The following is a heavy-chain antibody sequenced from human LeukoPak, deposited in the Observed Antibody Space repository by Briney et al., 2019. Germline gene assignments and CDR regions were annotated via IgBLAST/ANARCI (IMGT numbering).Heavy chain of an antibody. Sequence: GGSLTLSCAASGFDFSMYWMQWFRQPAGKGLVWVSRITSNGSTPIYPDSVKGRFTISRDNAKNTLVLQMNSLRAEDTAVYYCARDLVMVNTPGDDFDYWGRGALVTVSS. J-gene: IGHJ4*02. D-gene: IGHD2-21*01. CDR1: GFDFSMYW. CDR3: ARDLVMVNTPGDDFDY. CDR2: ITSNGSTP. V-gene: IGHV3-74*01.